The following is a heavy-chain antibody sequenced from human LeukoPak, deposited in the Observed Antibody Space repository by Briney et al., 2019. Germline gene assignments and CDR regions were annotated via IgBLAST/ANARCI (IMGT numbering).Heavy chain of an antibody. CDR3: ACIRYDILTEYYFDY. CDR2: IYHGGST. Sequence: AETLSLTCTVSGYSFSSGYYWCLIRQPPGKRLEWIASIYHGGSTYYNPSLKSRVTISIDTSKNQFSLKLNTVTAEDTAVHYCACIRYDILTEYYFDYWGQGTLVTVSS. CDR1: GYSFSSGYY. J-gene: IGHJ4*02. V-gene: IGHV4-38-2*02. D-gene: IGHD3-9*01.